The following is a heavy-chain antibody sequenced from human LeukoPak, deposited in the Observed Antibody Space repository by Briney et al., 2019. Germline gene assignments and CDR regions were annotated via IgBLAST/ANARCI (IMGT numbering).Heavy chain of an antibody. CDR1: GGSISGYY. D-gene: IGHD3-9*01. V-gene: IGHV4-34*01. CDR2: INHSGST. Sequence: SETLSLTCAVYGGSISGYYWSWIRQPPGKGLEWIGEINHSGSTNYNPSLKSRVTISVDTSKNQFSLKLSSVTAADTAVYYCARLDAGWLHSLYYWGQGTLVTVSS. CDR3: ARLDAGWLHSLYY. J-gene: IGHJ4*02.